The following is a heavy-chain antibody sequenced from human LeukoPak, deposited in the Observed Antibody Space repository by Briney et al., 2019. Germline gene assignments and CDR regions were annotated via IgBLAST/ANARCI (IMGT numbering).Heavy chain of an antibody. CDR2: INPNSGGT. D-gene: IGHD6-19*01. Sequence: ASVKVSCKAPGYTFTGYYMHWVRQAPGQGLEWMGWINPNSGGTNYAQKFQGRVTMTRDTSISTAYMELSRLRSDDTAVYYCARDSGGIAVAGTGLSWFDPWGQGTLVTVSS. CDR1: GYTFTGYY. J-gene: IGHJ5*02. V-gene: IGHV1-2*02. CDR3: ARDSGGIAVAGTGLSWFDP.